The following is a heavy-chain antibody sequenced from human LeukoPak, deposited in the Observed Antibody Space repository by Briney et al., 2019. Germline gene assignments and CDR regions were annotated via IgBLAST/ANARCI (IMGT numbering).Heavy chain of an antibody. D-gene: IGHD3-22*01. CDR3: ARAHYDSSGYYYGFFWFDP. V-gene: IGHV1-69*13. CDR1: GGTFSSYA. Sequence: SVKVSCKASGGTFSSYAISWVRQAPGQGLEWMGGIIPIFGTANYAQKFQGRVTITADESTSTAYMELSSLRSEDTAVYYCARAHYDSSGYYYGFFWFDPWGQGTLVTVSS. CDR2: IIPIFGTA. J-gene: IGHJ5*02.